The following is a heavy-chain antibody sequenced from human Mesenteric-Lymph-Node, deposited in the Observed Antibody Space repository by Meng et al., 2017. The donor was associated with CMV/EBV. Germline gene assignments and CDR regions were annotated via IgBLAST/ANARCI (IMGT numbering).Heavy chain of an antibody. CDR1: GFTFDTYV. CDR2: INQYGSEE. D-gene: IGHD2-2*01. Sequence: GESLKISCEASGFTFDTYVMNWVRQAPGKGLEWVANINQYGSEEYYVDSVKGRFTISRDNAKNSLYLQMNSLRAEDTAVYFCARGACRYCSSTSPDQYYYYYAMDVWGQGTTVTVSS. CDR3: ARGACRYCSSTSPDQYYYYYAMDV. J-gene: IGHJ6*02. V-gene: IGHV3-7*01.